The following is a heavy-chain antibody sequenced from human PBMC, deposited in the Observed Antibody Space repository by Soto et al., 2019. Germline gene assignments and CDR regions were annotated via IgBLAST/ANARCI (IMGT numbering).Heavy chain of an antibody. CDR1: GGTFSSYA. Sequence: SVKVSCKASGGTFSSYAISWVRQAPGQGLEWMGGIIPIFGTANYAQKLQGRVTITADESTSTAYMELSSLRSEDTAVYYCARAITMVRGVIITESSPLYYYYGMDVWGQGTTVTVSS. D-gene: IGHD3-10*01. J-gene: IGHJ6*02. CDR2: IIPIFGTA. V-gene: IGHV1-69*13. CDR3: ARAITMVRGVIITESSPLYYYYGMDV.